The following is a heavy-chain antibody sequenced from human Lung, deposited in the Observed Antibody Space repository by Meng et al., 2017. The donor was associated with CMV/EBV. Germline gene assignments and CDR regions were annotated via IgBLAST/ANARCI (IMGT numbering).Heavy chain of an antibody. V-gene: IGHV1-8*01. Sequence: ASVKVSCKASGYTFTSYNINWVRQATGQGLEWMGWMNPNSGNTGSAQRFHGRVTLTRNTSISTAYMELSSLRSEDTAVYYCAREIAAAGPYYYYYALDVWGQGXTVTVSS. CDR3: AREIAAAGPYYYYYALDV. CDR1: GYTFTSYN. CDR2: MNPNSGNT. D-gene: IGHD6-13*01. J-gene: IGHJ6*02.